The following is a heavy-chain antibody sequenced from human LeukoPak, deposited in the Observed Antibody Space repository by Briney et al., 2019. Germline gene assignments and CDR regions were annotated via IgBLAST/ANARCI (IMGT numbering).Heavy chain of an antibody. CDR3: ARMGVAASGTGY. CDR1: GFTFDDYA. CDR2: ISWNSGSI. J-gene: IGHJ4*02. D-gene: IGHD6-13*01. V-gene: IGHV3-9*01. Sequence: GRSLRLSCAASGFTFDDYAMHWVRQAPGKGLEWVSGISWNSGSIGYADSVKGRFTISRDNAKNSLYLQMKSLTDEDTAVYYCARMGVAASGTGYWGQGTLVTVSS.